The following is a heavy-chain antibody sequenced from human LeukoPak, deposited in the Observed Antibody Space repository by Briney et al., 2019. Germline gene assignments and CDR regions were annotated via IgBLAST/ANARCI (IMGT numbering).Heavy chain of an antibody. V-gene: IGHV1-24*01. J-gene: IGHJ6*02. CDR1: GYSFTAFY. CDR2: FDPEDGEP. CDR3: ATTVVLKQWLFSPSYYYYGMDV. D-gene: IGHD6-19*01. Sequence: ASVKVSCKASGYSFTAFYIHWVRQAPGKGLEWVGGFDPEDGEPIYPQKFQGRLILTEDTSTDTAYMDLSSLRSEDTAVYYCATTVVLKQWLFSPSYYYYGMDVWGQGTTVTVSS.